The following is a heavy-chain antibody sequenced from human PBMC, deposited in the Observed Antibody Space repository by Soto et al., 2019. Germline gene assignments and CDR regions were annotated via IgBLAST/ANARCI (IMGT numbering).Heavy chain of an antibody. CDR2: ISSSGFTI. J-gene: IGHJ6*02. D-gene: IGHD4-17*01. V-gene: IGHV3-11*01. CDR1: GFTFGDRY. Sequence: QGQLVESGGDLVRPGGSLRLCCATSGFTFGDRYMSWIRQAPGKGLEWVSYISSSGFTIYYADSVKGRFTISRDNANDSLYLQMNSLRAEDTAVYYCARNTKSAAGADYYGLDVWDHGTTVIVSS. CDR3: ARNTKSAAGADYYGLDV.